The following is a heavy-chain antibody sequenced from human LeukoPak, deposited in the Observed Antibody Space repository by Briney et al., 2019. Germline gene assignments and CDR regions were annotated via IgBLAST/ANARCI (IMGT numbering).Heavy chain of an antibody. D-gene: IGHD6-19*01. V-gene: IGHV3-21*01. CDR3: ARGATDSSGWYAPDAFDI. Sequence: GGSLRLSCAASGFTFSSYSMNWVRQAPGKGPEWVSSISSSSSYIYYADSVKGRFTISRDNAKNSLYLQMNSLRAEDTAVYYCARGATDSSGWYAPDAFDIWGQGTMVTVSS. CDR2: ISSSSSYI. CDR1: GFTFSSYS. J-gene: IGHJ3*02.